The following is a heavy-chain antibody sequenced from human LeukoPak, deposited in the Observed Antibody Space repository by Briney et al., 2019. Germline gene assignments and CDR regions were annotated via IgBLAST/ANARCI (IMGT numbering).Heavy chain of an antibody. CDR3: ARATPYGDYGDY. V-gene: IGHV3-21*01. CDR1: GFTFSSYA. D-gene: IGHD4-17*01. J-gene: IGHJ4*02. CDR2: ISSSSSYI. Sequence: PGGSLRLSCAASGFTFSSYAMSWVRQAPGKGLEWVSSISSSSSYIYYADSVKGRFTISRDNAKNSLYLQMNSLRAEDTAVYYCARATPYGDYGDYWGQGTLVTVSS.